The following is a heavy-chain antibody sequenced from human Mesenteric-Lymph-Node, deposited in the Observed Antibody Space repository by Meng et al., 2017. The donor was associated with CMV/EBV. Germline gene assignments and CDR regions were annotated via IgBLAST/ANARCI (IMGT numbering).Heavy chain of an antibody. V-gene: IGHV4-34*01. Sequence: QVQVAQRGAVLSKPSLTLSCTCAGCGRTCSGYYWSWIRQPPGKGLEWIGDINHSGSTNYNASLKSRVTISIDRSKNQFSLKLSSVTAADTAVYYCARHQKHFKERGCFNSWGQGTLVTVSS. CDR2: INHSGST. J-gene: IGHJ5*01. CDR1: GRTCSGYY. CDR3: ARHQKHFKERGCFNS.